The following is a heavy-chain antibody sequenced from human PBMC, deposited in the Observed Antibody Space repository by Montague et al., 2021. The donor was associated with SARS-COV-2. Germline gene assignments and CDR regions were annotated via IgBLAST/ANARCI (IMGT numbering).Heavy chain of an antibody. CDR1: GGSFSGYY. CDR3: ACGEITTRGLVYYYGMDV. V-gene: IGHV4-34*01. CDR2: INHSGST. D-gene: IGHD4-11*01. J-gene: IGHJ6*02. Sequence: SETLSLTCAVYGGSFSGYYWIGEINHSGSTNYNPSLKSRVTISVDTSKNQFPLKLSSVTAADTAVYYCACGEITTRGLVYYYGMDVWGQGTTVTVSS.